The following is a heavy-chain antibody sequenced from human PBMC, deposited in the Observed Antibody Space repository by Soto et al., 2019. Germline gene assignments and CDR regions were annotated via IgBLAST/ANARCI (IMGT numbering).Heavy chain of an antibody. J-gene: IGHJ4*02. CDR2: IYYSGST. V-gene: IGHV4-39*01. CDR1: GGSISSSSYY. Sequence: TLSLTCTVSGGSISSSSYYWGWIRQPPGKGLEWIGSIYYSGSTYYNPSLKSRVTISVDTSKNQFSLKLSSVTAADTAVYYCARIESSSSTRTPDYWGQGTLVTVAT. CDR3: ARIESSSSTRTPDY. D-gene: IGHD6-6*01.